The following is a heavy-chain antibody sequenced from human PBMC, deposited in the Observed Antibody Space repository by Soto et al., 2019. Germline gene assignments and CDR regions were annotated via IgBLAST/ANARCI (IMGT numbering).Heavy chain of an antibody. CDR1: GGSISSGDYY. CDR3: ARAYGDYWYFDL. Sequence: QVQLQESGPGLVKPSQTLSLTCTVSGGSISSGDYYWSWIRQPPGKGLEWIGFIYNSGNTYHNPSVKGRVTISADTSKNQFSLKLSSVTAADTAVYYCARAYGDYWYFDLWGRGTLVTVS. V-gene: IGHV4-30-4*01. CDR2: IYNSGNT. D-gene: IGHD4-17*01. J-gene: IGHJ2*01.